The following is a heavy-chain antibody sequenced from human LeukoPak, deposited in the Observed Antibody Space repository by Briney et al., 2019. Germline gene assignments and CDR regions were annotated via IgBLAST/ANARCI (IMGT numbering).Heavy chain of an antibody. V-gene: IGHV4-39*01. J-gene: IGHJ5*02. Sequence: ASETLPLTCAVSGGSIISSSYNWGWIRQPPGKGLEWIGTIYHSGTTYYNPSLKSRVTISVDTSKNQFFLKLSSVTAADTAVYYCARLPTGYPNWFDPWGQGSLVTVSS. D-gene: IGHD3-9*01. CDR1: GGSIISSSYN. CDR2: IYHSGTT. CDR3: ARLPTGYPNWFDP.